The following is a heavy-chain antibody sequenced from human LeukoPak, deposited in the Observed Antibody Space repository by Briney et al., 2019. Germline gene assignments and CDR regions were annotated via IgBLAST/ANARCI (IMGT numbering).Heavy chain of an antibody. CDR3: ARDGRGYGGSVYYFDS. CDR2: IFRGGNT. Sequence: GGSLRLSCAASGFNVSNNYINWVRQARGKGLEWVSVIFRGGNTYYADSVKGRFTISRDNSKNTLFLQMNSLRAEDTAVYYCARDGRGYGGSVYYFDSWGQGTLVTVSS. J-gene: IGHJ4*02. CDR1: GFNVSNNY. D-gene: IGHD4-23*01. V-gene: IGHV3-53*01.